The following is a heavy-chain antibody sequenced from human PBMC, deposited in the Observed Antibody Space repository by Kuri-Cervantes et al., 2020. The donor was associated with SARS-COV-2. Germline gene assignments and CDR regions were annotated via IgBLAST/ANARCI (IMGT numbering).Heavy chain of an antibody. CDR1: GFTFDDYG. CDR3: AKSLGYSSGWYNY. CDR2: INWNGGST. Sequence: GGSLRLSCAASGFTFDDYGMSWVRQAPGKGLEWVSGINWNGGSTGYADSVKGRFTISRDNSKNTLYLQMNSLRAEDTAVYYCAKSLGYSSGWYNYWGQGTLVTVSS. D-gene: IGHD6-19*01. J-gene: IGHJ4*02. V-gene: IGHV3-20*04.